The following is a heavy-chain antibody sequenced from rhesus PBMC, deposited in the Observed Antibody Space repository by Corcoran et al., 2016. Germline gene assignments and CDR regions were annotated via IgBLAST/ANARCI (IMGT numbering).Heavy chain of an antibody. CDR3: ARRGSYSGIDD. J-gene: IGHJ4*01. CDR2: ISGSSGST. V-gene: IGHV4-99*01. Sequence: QVQLQESGPGLVKPSETLSLTCTVSGYSISSGYNWGWIRQPPGKGLEYIGYISGSSGSTYYNPSLKSRVTISKDTSKNQVSLKLSSVNAAETAVYYCARRGSYSGIDDWGQGVLVTVSS. D-gene: IGHD3-16*01. CDR1: GYSISSGYN.